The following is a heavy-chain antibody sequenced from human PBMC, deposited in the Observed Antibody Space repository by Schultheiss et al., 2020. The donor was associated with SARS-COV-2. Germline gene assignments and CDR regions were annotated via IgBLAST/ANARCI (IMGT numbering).Heavy chain of an antibody. D-gene: IGHD5-18*01. Sequence: GGSLRLSCAASGFTFSRYSMHWVRQAPGKGLEWVAIITYDGSNKYHADSVKGRFTISRDNSKNTLYLQMNSLRAEDTAVYYCARGRVDTATLPSEYYYYYMDVWGKGTTVTVSS. CDR1: GFTFSRYS. CDR3: ARGRVDTATLPSEYYYYYMDV. CDR2: ITYDGSNK. V-gene: IGHV3-30*01. J-gene: IGHJ6*03.